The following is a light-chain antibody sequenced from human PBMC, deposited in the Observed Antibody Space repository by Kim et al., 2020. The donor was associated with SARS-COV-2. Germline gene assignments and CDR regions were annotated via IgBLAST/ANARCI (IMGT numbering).Light chain of an antibody. CDR2: KAS. CDR3: QQYNSYLYT. CDR1: QSISSW. J-gene: IGKJ2*01. V-gene: IGKV1-5*03. Sequence: DIQMTQSPSTLSASVGDRVTITCRASQSISSWLAWYQQKPGKAPKLLIYKASSLESGVPSRFSGSGSGTEFTLTISSLQPDDFATYFCQQYNSYLYTFGQGTKLEF.